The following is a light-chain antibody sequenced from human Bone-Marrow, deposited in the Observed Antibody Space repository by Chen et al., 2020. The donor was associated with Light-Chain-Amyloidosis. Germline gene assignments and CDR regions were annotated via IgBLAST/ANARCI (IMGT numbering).Light chain of an antibody. CDR3: SSFTSRSTRV. CDR1: SSDVGGYNY. J-gene: IGLJ3*02. V-gene: IGLV2-14*01. CDR2: EVS. Sequence: QSALTHPASVSGSPGQSITISCTGTSSDVGGYNYASWYQHHPGEAPNLMIYEVSNRPSGVSNRFSGSKSGNTASLTISGLQAEDEADYYCSSFTSRSTRVFGGGTKLTVL.